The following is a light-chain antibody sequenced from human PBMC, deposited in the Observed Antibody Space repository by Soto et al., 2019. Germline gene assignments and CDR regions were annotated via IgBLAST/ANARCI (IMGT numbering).Light chain of an antibody. Sequence: DIQMTQSPSSLSASVGDRVTITCRASQSISSYLNWYQQKPGKAPKLLIYAASFLQSGVPSRFTGSGSGTDFPLTLSSLQPEDFATYYCQQGKTFGQGTKVEIK. J-gene: IGKJ1*01. CDR1: QSISSY. CDR3: QQGKT. CDR2: AAS. V-gene: IGKV1-39*01.